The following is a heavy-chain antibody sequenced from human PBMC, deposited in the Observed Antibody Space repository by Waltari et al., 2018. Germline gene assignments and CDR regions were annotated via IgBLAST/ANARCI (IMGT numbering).Heavy chain of an antibody. Sequence: QVQLQQWGAGLLKPSETLSLTCAVSGGSLGGFYWSWLRRSPGQGLEWVGEINQDGTNNNTPSLKSRVTVSVDTSKEQFSLNLSSVTAADTGVYYCALDDDILTGPTSNWYFDIWGRGTLVTVSS. CDR1: GGSLGGFY. D-gene: IGHD3-9*01. CDR3: ALDDDILTGPTSNWYFDI. CDR2: INQDGTN. J-gene: IGHJ2*01. V-gene: IGHV4-34*01.